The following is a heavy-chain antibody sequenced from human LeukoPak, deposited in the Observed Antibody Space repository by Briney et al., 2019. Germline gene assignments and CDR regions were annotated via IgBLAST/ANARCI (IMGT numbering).Heavy chain of an antibody. Sequence: GSLRLSCAASGFTFSIYSMNWVRQAPGKGLEWVSSISSSSSTYIYYADSVKGRFTISRDNAKNSLYLQVNSLRAEDTAVYYCARDSDWNDIFDYWGQGTLVTVSS. D-gene: IGHD1-1*01. CDR3: ARDSDWNDIFDY. J-gene: IGHJ4*02. CDR1: GFTFSIYS. V-gene: IGHV3-21*01. CDR2: ISSSSSTYI.